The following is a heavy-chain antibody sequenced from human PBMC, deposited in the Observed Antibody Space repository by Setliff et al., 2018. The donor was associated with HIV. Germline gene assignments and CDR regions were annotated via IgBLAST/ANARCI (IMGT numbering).Heavy chain of an antibody. CDR3: ARAGDGSTFYYYYYMDV. CDR1: GGPISNYY. CDR2: IYYSGST. J-gene: IGHJ6*03. V-gene: IGHV4-59*01. D-gene: IGHD1-26*01. Sequence: TLSLTCTVSGGPISNYYWSWIRQPPGKGLQWIGYIYYSGSTNYNPPLKSRVTISVDTSKNQFSLKLSSVTAADMAVYYCARAGDGSTFYYYYYMDVWGKGTTVTVSS.